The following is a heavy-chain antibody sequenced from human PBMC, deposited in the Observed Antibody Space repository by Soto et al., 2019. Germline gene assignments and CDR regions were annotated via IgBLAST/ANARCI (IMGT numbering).Heavy chain of an antibody. V-gene: IGHV4-34*01. Sequence: XETLSLTCSVYGWSFSGYYWSWIRQPPGKGLDWIGEINHSGSTNYNPSLKSRATISVDTSKNQFSLKLSSVTAADTAVYYCARDNWNYYYGMDVWGQGNTVTVSS. CDR1: GWSFSGYY. CDR2: INHSGST. D-gene: IGHD3-3*01. J-gene: IGHJ6*02. CDR3: ARDNWNYYYGMDV.